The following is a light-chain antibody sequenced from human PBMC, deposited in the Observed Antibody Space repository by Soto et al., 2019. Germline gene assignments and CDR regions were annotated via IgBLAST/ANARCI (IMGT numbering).Light chain of an antibody. CDR2: WAS. V-gene: IGKV4-1*01. CDR1: KSVLYSSNNKNY. J-gene: IGKJ1*01. CDR3: QQYENYWT. Sequence: DIVMPQSPDSLAVSLGDRATINRKSSKSVLYSSNNKNYLAWYQQKPGQTPKLLIYWASTRESGVPDRFSGSGSGTEFTLTISSLQPEDCATYYCQQYENYWTFGKGTKVDIK.